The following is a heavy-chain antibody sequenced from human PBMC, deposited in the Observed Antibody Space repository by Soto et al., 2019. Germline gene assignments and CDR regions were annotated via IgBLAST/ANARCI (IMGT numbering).Heavy chain of an antibody. D-gene: IGHD6-13*01. V-gene: IGHV3-23*01. CDR3: AKAPGSSSWYGFDY. CDR1: GFTFSNYA. Sequence: GGSLRLSCAASGFTFSNYAMSWVRQAPGKGLEWVSAISGSGGSTYYADSVKGRFTISRDNSKNTLYLQMNSLRAEDTAVYYCAKAPGSSSWYGFDYWGQGTLVTVSS. J-gene: IGHJ4*02. CDR2: ISGSGGST.